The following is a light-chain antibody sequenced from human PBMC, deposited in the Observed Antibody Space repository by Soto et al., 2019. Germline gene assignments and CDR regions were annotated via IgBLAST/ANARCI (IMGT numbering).Light chain of an antibody. V-gene: IGKV3-20*01. CDR1: QCVSSSY. Sequence: EIVLTQSPGTLSLSPGERATLSCRASQCVSSSYLAWYQQKPGQAPRLLIYGASSRATGIPDRFSGSGSGTDFTLTISRLEPEDFAVYYCQQYGSSLLITFGQGTRLEIK. J-gene: IGKJ5*01. CDR3: QQYGSSLLIT. CDR2: GAS.